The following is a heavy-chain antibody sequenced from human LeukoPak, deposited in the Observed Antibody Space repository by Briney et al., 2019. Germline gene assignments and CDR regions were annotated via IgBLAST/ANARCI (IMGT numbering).Heavy chain of an antibody. V-gene: IGHV4-59*01. CDR2: IYYSGST. CDR1: GGTISSYY. J-gene: IGHJ6*03. CDR3: ASGAAAGPSYYYYYYMDV. D-gene: IGHD6-13*01. Sequence: NPSETLSLTCTVSGGTISSYYWSWIRQPPGKGLEWIGYIYYSGSTNYNPSLKSRVTISVDTSKNQFSLKLSSVTAADTAVYYCASGAAAGPSYYYYYYMDVWGKGTTVTVSS.